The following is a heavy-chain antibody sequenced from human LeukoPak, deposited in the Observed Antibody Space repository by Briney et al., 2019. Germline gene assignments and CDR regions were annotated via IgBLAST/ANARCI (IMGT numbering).Heavy chain of an antibody. CDR2: ISSSSSYI. Sequence: PGGSLRLSCAASGFTFSSYSMNWVRQAPGKGLEWVSSISSSSSYIYYADSVKGRFTISRDNAKNSLYLQMNSLRAEDTAVYYCARVWYSSSSLYYYYMDIWGKGTTVTVSS. CDR3: ARVWYSSSSLYYYYMDI. CDR1: GFTFSSYS. V-gene: IGHV3-21*01. D-gene: IGHD6-6*01. J-gene: IGHJ6*03.